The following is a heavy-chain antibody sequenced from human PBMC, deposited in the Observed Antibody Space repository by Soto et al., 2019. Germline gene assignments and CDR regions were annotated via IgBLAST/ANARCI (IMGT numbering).Heavy chain of an antibody. CDR2: ISSSSSYI. D-gene: IGHD3-3*01. CDR3: ARDRLNDFWSGYYFDY. V-gene: IGHV3-21*01. Sequence: GGSLRLSCAASGFTFSSYSMNWVRQAPGKGLEWVSSISSSSSYIYYADSVKGRFTISRDNAKNSLYLQMNSLRAEDTAVYYCARDRLNDFWSGYYFDYWGQGTLVTVSS. CDR1: GFTFSSYS. J-gene: IGHJ4*02.